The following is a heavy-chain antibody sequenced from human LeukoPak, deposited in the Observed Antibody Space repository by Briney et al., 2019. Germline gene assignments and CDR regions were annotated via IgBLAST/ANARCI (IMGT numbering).Heavy chain of an antibody. CDR1: GFTFSSYA. CDR3: AKDKGDYVWGSYRPPN. D-gene: IGHD3-16*02. CDR2: ISGSGGST. V-gene: IGHV3-23*01. Sequence: GGSLRLSCAASGFTFSSYAMSWVRQAPGKGLEWVSAISGSGGSTYYADSVKGRFTISRDNSKNTLYLQMNSLRAEDTAVYYCAKDKGDYVWGSYRPPNWGQGTLVTVSS. J-gene: IGHJ4*02.